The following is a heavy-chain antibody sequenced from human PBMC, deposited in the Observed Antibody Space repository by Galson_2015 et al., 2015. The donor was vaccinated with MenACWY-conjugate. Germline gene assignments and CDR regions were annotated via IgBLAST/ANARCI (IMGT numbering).Heavy chain of an antibody. CDR3: ARENSYNYAYAIDN. J-gene: IGHJ4*02. V-gene: IGHV3-7*03. CDR1: GFTFSFYW. D-gene: IGHD5-18*01. CDR2: IKKDASEI. Sequence: SLRLSCAASGFTFSFYWMTWVRHAPGKGLEWVANIKKDASEIHYVDSVKGRFTISRDNAKHSVFLQMNSLRAEDTAVYYCARENSYNYAYAIDNWGQGTLVTVSS.